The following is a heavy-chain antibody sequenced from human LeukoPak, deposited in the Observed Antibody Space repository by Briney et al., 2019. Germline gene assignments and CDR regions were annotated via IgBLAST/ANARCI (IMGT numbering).Heavy chain of an antibody. J-gene: IGHJ4*02. CDR3: ARPHVSGSSGWVPYYFDY. D-gene: IGHD6-19*01. Sequence: SETLSLTCTVSGGSLSSSSYYWGWIRQPPGKGLEWIGSIYYSGSTHYNPSLKSRVTISVDTSKNQFSLKLSSVTAADTAVYYCARPHVSGSSGWVPYYFDYWGQGTLVTVSS. V-gene: IGHV4-39*01. CDR1: GGSLSSSSYY. CDR2: IYYSGST.